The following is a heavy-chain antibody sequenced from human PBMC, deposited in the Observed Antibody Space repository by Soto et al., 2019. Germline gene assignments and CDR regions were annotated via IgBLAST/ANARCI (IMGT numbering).Heavy chain of an antibody. D-gene: IGHD5-12*01. CDR2: IYYSGST. J-gene: IGHJ6*03. Sequence: SETLSLTCTVSGGSISSSSYYWGWIRQAPGKGLEWIGSIYYSGSTYYNPSLKSRVTISVDTSKNQFSLKLSSVTAADTAVYYCARLESGYDHYYYYYMDVWAKGTTVTFSS. CDR1: GGSISSSSYY. CDR3: ARLESGYDHYYYYYMDV. V-gene: IGHV4-39*01.